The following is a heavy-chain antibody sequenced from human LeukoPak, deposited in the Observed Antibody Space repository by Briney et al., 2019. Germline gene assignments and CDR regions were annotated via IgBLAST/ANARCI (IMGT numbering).Heavy chain of an antibody. CDR1: GFTFSSYA. Sequence: PGGSLRLSCAASGFTFSSYAMSWVRQAPGKGLEWVSAISGSGGSTYYADSVKGRFTISRDNSKNTLYLQMNSLRAEDTAVYHCAKDRRYSYGQKPNYWGQGTLVTVSS. CDR2: ISGSGGST. D-gene: IGHD5-18*01. V-gene: IGHV3-23*01. J-gene: IGHJ4*02. CDR3: AKDRRYSYGQKPNY.